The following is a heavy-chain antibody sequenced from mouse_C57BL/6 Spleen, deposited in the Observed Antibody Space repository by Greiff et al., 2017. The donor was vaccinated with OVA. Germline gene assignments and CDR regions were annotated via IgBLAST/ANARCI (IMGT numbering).Heavy chain of an antibody. J-gene: IGHJ4*01. V-gene: IGHV5-6*02. CDR3: ARHPYYYGSSYYAMDY. Sequence: DVKLVESGGDLVKPGGSLKLSCAASGFTFSSYGMSWVRQTPDKRLEWVATISSGGSYTYYPDSVKGRFTISRDNAKNTLYLQMSSLKSEDTAMYYCARHPYYYGSSYYAMDYWGQGTSVTVSS. CDR1: GFTFSSYG. D-gene: IGHD1-1*01. CDR2: ISSGGSYT.